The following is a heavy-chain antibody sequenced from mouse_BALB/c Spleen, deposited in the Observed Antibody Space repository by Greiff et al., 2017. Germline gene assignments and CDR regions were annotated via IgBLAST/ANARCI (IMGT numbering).Heavy chain of an antibody. CDR1: GYTFTSYW. Sequence: VQLQQSGAELVRPGASVKLSCKASGYTFTSYWINWVKQRPGQGLEWIGNIYPSDSYTNYNQKFKDKATLTVDKSSSTAYMQLSSPTSEDSAVYYCAREGYDGTWFAYWGQGTLVTVSA. V-gene: IGHV1-69*02. J-gene: IGHJ3*01. D-gene: IGHD2-2*01. CDR3: AREGYDGTWFAY. CDR2: IYPSDSYT.